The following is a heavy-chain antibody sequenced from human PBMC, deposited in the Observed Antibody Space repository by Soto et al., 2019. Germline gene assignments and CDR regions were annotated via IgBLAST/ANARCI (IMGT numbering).Heavy chain of an antibody. CDR1: GGSFSGYY. J-gene: IGHJ6*02. CDR2: INHSGST. D-gene: IGHD1-26*01. V-gene: IGHV4-34*01. CDR3: ARDPIVGATYGMDV. Sequence: QVQLQQWGAGLLKPSETLSLTCAVYGGSFSGYYWSWIRQPPGKGLEWIGEINHSGSTNYNPSLKRRVTISVDTSKNQFPRKLSSVTAADTAVYYCARDPIVGATYGMDVWGQGTTVTVSS.